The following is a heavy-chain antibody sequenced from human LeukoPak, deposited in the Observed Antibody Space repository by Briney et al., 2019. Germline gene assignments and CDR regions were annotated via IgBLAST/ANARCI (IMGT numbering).Heavy chain of an antibody. Sequence: SGTLSLTCAVSGGSISSNNWWGWVRQPPGKGLEWIGEIYHSGSPNYNPSLKSRVTISVDKSRNHFSPNLSSVTAADTAVYYCARVNINNWHSCDYWGQGTLVTVSS. D-gene: IGHD1-1*01. J-gene: IGHJ4*02. CDR3: ARVNINNWHSCDY. CDR1: GGSISSNNW. V-gene: IGHV4-4*02. CDR2: IYHSGSP.